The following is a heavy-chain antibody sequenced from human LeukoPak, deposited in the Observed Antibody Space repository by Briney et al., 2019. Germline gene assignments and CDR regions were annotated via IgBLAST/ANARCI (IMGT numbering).Heavy chain of an antibody. Sequence: ASVKVSCKASGYTFTSYDINWVRQATGQGLERMGWMNPNSGNTGYAQKFQGRVTMTRNTSISTAYMELSSLRSEDTAVYYCARGMVVVPSAYYYGMDVWGQGTTVTVSS. V-gene: IGHV1-8*01. J-gene: IGHJ6*02. CDR1: GYTFTSYD. CDR2: MNPNSGNT. D-gene: IGHD2-2*01. CDR3: ARGMVVVPSAYYYGMDV.